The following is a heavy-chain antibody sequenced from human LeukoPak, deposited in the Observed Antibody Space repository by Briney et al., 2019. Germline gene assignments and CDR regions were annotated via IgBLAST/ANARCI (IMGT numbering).Heavy chain of an antibody. V-gene: IGHV3-9*01. CDR2: ISWNSGRI. CDR1: GFTFDDYA. CDR3: AKDRGSGLYYIMDV. J-gene: IGHJ6*02. Sequence: GGSLRLSCTASGFTFDDYAMHWVRQAPGKGLEWVSGISWNSGRIDYADSVKGRFTISRDNAKNSLYLQMNSLRAEDTAFYYCAKDRGSGLYYIMDVWGQGTTVTVSS. D-gene: IGHD6-19*01.